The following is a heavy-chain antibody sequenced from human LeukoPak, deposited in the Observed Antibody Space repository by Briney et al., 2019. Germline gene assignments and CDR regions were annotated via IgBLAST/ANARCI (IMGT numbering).Heavy chain of an antibody. D-gene: IGHD3-22*01. CDR1: GFSFSSVS. V-gene: IGHV3-15*01. J-gene: IGHJ4*02. Sequence: GGSLRLSCAASGFSFSSVSMNWVRQAQGKGLEWVGRIKSKTDGGTTDYAAPVKVRFTISRDDSKNTLYLQMNSLKTEDTAVYYCWAYYDSSGYEGFDYWGQGTLVTVSS. CDR3: WAYYDSSGYEGFDY. CDR2: IKSKTDGGTT.